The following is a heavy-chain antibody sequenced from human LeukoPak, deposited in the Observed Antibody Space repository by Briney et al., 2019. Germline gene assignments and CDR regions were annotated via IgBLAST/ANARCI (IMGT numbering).Heavy chain of an antibody. Sequence: PSETLSLTCAVYVGSFNNYHWSWLRQPPGKGLEWIGEINHSRHTKYSPSLKSRVTISVDTSKNQFSLNLISVTAADTAVYYCARLIWRRYYGSGSSIKPFDYLGQGTLGTVSS. D-gene: IGHD3-10*01. CDR3: ARLIWRRYYGSGSSIKPFDY. CDR2: INHSRHT. V-gene: IGHV4-34*01. CDR1: VGSFNNYH. J-gene: IGHJ4*02.